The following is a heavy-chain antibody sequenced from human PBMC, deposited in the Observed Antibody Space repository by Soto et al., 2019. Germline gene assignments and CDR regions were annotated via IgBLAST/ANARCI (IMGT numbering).Heavy chain of an antibody. D-gene: IGHD1-26*01. J-gene: IGHJ4*02. CDR1: GFTFSSYS. V-gene: IGHV3-48*02. Sequence: AGGSLRLSCAAPGFTFSSYSMNWVPQALGKGLEWVSYISSSSSTIYYADSVKGRFTISRDNAKNSLYLQMNSLRDEDTAVYYCARDEGGSYSPFDYWGQGTLVTVSS. CDR2: ISSSSSTI. CDR3: ARDEGGSYSPFDY.